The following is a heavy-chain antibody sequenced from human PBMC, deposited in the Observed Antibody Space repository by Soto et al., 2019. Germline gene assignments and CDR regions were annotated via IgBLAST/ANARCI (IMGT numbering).Heavy chain of an antibody. CDR2: INPSGGST. J-gene: IGHJ6*03. CDR3: ARGFLEWLSDYYMDV. Sequence: ASVKVSCKASGYTFTSYYMHWVRQAPGQGLEWMGIINPSGGSTSYAQKFQGRVTMTRDTSTSTVYMELSSLRSEDTAVYYCARGFLEWLSDYYMDVWGKGTTVTVSS. CDR1: GYTFTSYY. V-gene: IGHV1-46*03. D-gene: IGHD3-3*01.